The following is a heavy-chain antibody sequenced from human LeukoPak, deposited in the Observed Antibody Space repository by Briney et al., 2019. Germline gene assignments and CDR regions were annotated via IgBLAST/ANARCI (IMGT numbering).Heavy chain of an antibody. CDR1: GGSISSSSYY. J-gene: IGHJ6*03. CDR3: ARTHAWGYYYMDV. Sequence: PSETLSLTCTVSGGSISSSSYYWSWIRQPPGKGLEWIGYIYYSGSTNYNPSLKSRVTISVDTSKNQFSLKLSSVTAADTAVYYCARTHAWGYYYMDVWGKGTTVTISS. V-gene: IGHV4-61*01. CDR2: IYYSGST. D-gene: IGHD1-26*01.